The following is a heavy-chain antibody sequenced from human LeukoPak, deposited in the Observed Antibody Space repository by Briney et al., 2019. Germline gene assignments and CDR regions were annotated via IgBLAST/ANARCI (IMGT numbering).Heavy chain of an antibody. CDR1: GFIFSHYG. CDR2: ITSRSTT. D-gene: IGHD6-13*01. J-gene: IGHJ4*02. V-gene: IGHV3-69-1*01. CDR3: ARDSYSSSWGEFLDY. Sequence: GGSLRLSYAASGFIFSHYGMNWVRRAPGKGLEWVSGITSRSTTYYADSVKGRFTISRDNSKNTLYLQMNSLRAEDTAVYYCARDSYSSSWGEFLDYWGQGTLVTVSS.